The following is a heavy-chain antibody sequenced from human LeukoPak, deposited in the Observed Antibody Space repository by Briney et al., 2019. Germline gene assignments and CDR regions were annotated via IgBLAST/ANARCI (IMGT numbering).Heavy chain of an antibody. Sequence: PSETLSLTCTVSGGSIGTYYWSWIRQPPGKGLEWIGFIYYSGSTKYNPSLKSRVTISVDTSKNQLSLKLTSVTAADTAVYYCARHGGAAGGHWGQGTLVTVSS. J-gene: IGHJ4*02. V-gene: IGHV4-59*08. CDR1: GGSIGTYY. D-gene: IGHD6-13*01. CDR3: ARHGGAAGGH. CDR2: IYYSGST.